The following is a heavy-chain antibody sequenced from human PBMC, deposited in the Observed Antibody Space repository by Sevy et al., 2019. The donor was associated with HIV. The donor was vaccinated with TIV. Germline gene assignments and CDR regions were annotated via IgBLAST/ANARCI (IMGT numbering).Heavy chain of an antibody. CDR3: ARDKIFGVVYYGMDV. Sequence: GGTLRLSRAASGFTFSDYYMSSIRQAPGKGLERVSYISSSGSTVYYAATVKGRFTISRDNAKNSLYLQMNSLRAEDTAVYYCARDKIFGVVYYGMDVWGQGTTVTVSS. CDR2: ISSSGSTV. CDR1: GFTFSDYY. D-gene: IGHD3-3*01. J-gene: IGHJ6*02. V-gene: IGHV3-11*01.